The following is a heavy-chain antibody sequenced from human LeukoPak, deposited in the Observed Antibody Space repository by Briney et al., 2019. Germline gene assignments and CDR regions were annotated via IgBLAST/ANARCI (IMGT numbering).Heavy chain of an antibody. CDR2: IWYDGSYK. CDR1: GFTFSSYG. D-gene: IGHD3-10*01. CDR3: ASDYRYGSGSYGLFNY. Sequence: GGSLRLSCAASGFTFSSYGMHWARQAPGKGLEWVAVIWYDGSYKNYAESVKGRFTVSRDNSKNTLCLQMNSLRVEDTAVYYCASDYRYGSGSYGLFNYWGQGTLVTVSS. J-gene: IGHJ4*02. V-gene: IGHV3-33*01.